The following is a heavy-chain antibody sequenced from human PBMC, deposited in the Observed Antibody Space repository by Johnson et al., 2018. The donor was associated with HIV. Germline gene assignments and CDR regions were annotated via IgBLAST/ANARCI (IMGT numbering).Heavy chain of an antibody. CDR2: ISYDGSTK. V-gene: IGHV3-30-3*01. Sequence: QVQLVESGGGVVQPGRSLRLSCVASGFTFSSYAMHWVRQAPGKGLEWVAVISYDGSTKYYADSVKGRFTISRNAATNSLYLRMDSLRTEDTAFYYCVKDRNYGSYLLFCDVWGQGTMVTVSS. D-gene: IGHD3-16*01. J-gene: IGHJ3*01. CDR3: VKDRNYGSYLLFCDV. CDR1: GFTFSSYA.